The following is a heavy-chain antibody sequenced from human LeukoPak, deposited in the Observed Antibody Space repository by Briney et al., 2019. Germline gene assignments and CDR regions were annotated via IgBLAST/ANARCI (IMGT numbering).Heavy chain of an antibody. J-gene: IGHJ6*03. CDR1: GFTFSSYG. CDR2: ISYDGSNK. V-gene: IGHV3-30*04. Sequence: PGGSPRFSCAASGFTFSSYGMHWVRQAPGKGLEWVAVISYDGSNKYYADSVKGRFTISRDNSKNTLYLQMNSLRAEDTAVYYCARGNYDFWSGYYPSYYYYYMDVWGKGTTVTVSS. CDR3: ARGNYDFWSGYYPSYYYYYMDV. D-gene: IGHD3-3*01.